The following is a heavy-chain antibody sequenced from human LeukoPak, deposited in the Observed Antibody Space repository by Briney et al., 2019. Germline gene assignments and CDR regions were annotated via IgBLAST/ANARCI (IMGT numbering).Heavy chain of an antibody. CDR3: ARDAGSLGGYFDS. CDR1: GGSVSSGSYY. D-gene: IGHD1-26*01. CDR2: FSHTGST. V-gene: IGHV4-61*01. J-gene: IGHJ4*02. Sequence: PSETLSLTCTVSGGSVSSGSYYWSWIRQPPWKGLEWIGYFSHTGSTNYNPSLKSRVTISVDTSKNQLSLKLSSVTAADTAIYYCARDAGSLGGYFDSWGQGTLATVSP.